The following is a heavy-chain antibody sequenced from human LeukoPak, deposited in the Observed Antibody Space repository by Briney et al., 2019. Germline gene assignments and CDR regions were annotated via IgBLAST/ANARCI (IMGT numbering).Heavy chain of an antibody. Sequence: SETLSLTCAVYGGSFSGYYWSWIRQPPGKGLEWIGEINHSGSTNYNPSLKSRVTISVDTSKNQFSLKLSSVTDADTAVYYCARVYCGGDCYSCLDYWGQGTLVTVSS. CDR1: GGSFSGYY. V-gene: IGHV4-34*01. J-gene: IGHJ4*02. D-gene: IGHD2-21*02. CDR2: INHSGST. CDR3: ARVYCGGDCYSCLDY.